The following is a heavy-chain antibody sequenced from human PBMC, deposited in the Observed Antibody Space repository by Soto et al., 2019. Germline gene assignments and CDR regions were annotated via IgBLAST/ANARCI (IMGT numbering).Heavy chain of an antibody. CDR3: ARDKYCSGGSCRKNWFDP. D-gene: IGHD2-15*01. CDR1: GGSISSSY. Sequence: SETLSLTCTVSGGSISSSYWSWIRQPPGKGLEWLAYIYDDGSANYNPSLKSRATISLDMSKNQFSLKLTYVTAADTAVYYCARDKYCSGGSCRKNWFDPWGQGTLVTVSS. CDR2: IYDDGSA. V-gene: IGHV4-59*01. J-gene: IGHJ5*02.